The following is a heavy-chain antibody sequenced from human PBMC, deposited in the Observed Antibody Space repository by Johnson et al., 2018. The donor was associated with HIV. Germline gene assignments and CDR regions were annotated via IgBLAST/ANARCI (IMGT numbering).Heavy chain of an antibody. CDR2: ISRSGSSI. D-gene: IGHD2-15*01. V-gene: IGHV3-11*04. Sequence: QVQLVESGGGLVKPGGSLSLSCAASGFTFSDYYMSWIRQAPGKGLEWVSYISRSGSSIYYADSVKGRFTIFRDNAKNSLFLEISSLRAEDTAVYYCASSGYCSGGSCCRWHAFDIWGQGTMVTVSS. J-gene: IGHJ3*02. CDR1: GFTFSDYY. CDR3: ASSGYCSGGSCCRWHAFDI.